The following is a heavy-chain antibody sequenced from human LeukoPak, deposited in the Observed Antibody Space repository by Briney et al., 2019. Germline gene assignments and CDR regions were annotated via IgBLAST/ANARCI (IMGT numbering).Heavy chain of an antibody. Sequence: GGSLRLSCAASGFTVSYIIWVRQAPGKGLEWVSVIYSGGSTNYAGSVKGRFTISRDNSKNTVYLQMNSLRAEDTAVYHCAGVQSGALDIWGQGTMVTVSS. J-gene: IGHJ3*02. CDR2: IYSGGST. CDR1: GFTVSY. V-gene: IGHV3-66*01. D-gene: IGHD1-26*01. CDR3: AGVQSGALDI.